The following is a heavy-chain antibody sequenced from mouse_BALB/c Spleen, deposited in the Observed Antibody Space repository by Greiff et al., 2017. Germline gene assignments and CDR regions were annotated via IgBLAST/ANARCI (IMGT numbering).Heavy chain of an antibody. D-gene: IGHD2-4*01. J-gene: IGHJ4*01. CDR1: GFTFSSSA. CDR3: ASMITGAMDY. V-gene: IGHV5-9-4*01. CDR2: ISSGGRYT. Sequence: EVKVGESGGGLVKPGGSLKLSCAASGFTFSSSAMSWVRQSPEKRLGWVAEISSGGRYTYYPDTVTGRFTISSDNAKNTLYLEMSSLRSEDTAMYYCASMITGAMDYWGQGTSVTVSS.